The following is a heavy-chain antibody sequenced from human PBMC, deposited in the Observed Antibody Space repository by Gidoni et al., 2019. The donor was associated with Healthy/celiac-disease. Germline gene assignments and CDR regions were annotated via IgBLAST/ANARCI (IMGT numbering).Heavy chain of an antibody. CDR2: ISYDGSNK. CDR3: ARELTLSGPWDV. Sequence: QVQLVESGGGVVQPGRSLRLSCAASGFTFRSYAMHWVCQAPGKGLGWVAVISYDGSNKYYADSVKGRFTISRDNSKNTLYLQMNSLRAEDTAVYYCARELTLSGPWDVWGQGTTVTVSS. J-gene: IGHJ6*02. V-gene: IGHV3-30-3*01. CDR1: GFTFRSYA.